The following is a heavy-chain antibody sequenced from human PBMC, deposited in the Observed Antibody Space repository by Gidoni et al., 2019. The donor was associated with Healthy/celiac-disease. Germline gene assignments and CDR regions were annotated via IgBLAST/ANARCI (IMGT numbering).Heavy chain of an antibody. D-gene: IGHD4-17*01. V-gene: IGHV3-30*18. Sequence: QVQLVESGGGVVQPGRSLRLSCAASGFTFSSYGMHWVRQATGKGLEWVAVISYDGSNKYYADSVKGRFTISRDNSKNTLYLQMNSLRAEDTAVYYCAKPTDYGDFTYYYYGMDVWGQGTAVTVSS. CDR3: AKPTDYGDFTYYYYGMDV. J-gene: IGHJ6*02. CDR2: ISYDGSNK. CDR1: GFTFSSYG.